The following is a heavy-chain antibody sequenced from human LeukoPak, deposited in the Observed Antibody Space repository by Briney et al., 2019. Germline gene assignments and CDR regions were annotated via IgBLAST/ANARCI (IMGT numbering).Heavy chain of an antibody. Sequence: SETLSLTCTVSGGSISSGDYYWSWIRQPPGKGLEWIGYIYYSGSTYYNPSLKSRVTISVDTSKNQFSLKLSSVTAADTAVYYCARRSSTAARGGFDYWGQGTLVTVSS. J-gene: IGHJ4*02. V-gene: IGHV4-30-4*01. CDR2: IYYSGST. CDR3: ARRSSTAARGGFDY. CDR1: GGSISSGDYY. D-gene: IGHD6-13*01.